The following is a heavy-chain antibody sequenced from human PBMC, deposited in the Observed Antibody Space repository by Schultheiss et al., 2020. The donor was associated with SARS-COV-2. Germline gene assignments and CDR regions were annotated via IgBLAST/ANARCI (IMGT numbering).Heavy chain of an antibody. D-gene: IGHD2-15*01. CDR2: IWYDGSNK. J-gene: IGHJ4*02. CDR3: ARDLGRRHVVVVAATTYYFDY. Sequence: GGSLRLSCAASGFTFSSYGMHWVRQAPGKGLEWVAVIWYDGSNKYYADSVKGRFTISRDNSKNTLYLQMNSLRAEDTAVYYCARDLGRRHVVVVAATTYYFDYWGQGTLVTVSS. CDR1: GFTFSSYG. V-gene: IGHV3-33*08.